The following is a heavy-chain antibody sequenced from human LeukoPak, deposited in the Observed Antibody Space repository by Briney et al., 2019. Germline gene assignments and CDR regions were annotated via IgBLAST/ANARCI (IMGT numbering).Heavy chain of an antibody. J-gene: IGHJ4*02. V-gene: IGHV3-7*04. D-gene: IGHD4-11*01. CDR2: IKQDGSEG. CDR3: ARGQQLFFF. CDR1: GFTFNNCW. Sequence: PGGSLRLSCAASGFTFNNCWMTWVRQAPGKGLEWVANIKQDGSEGYYVDSVKGRFTISRDNAKNSLYLQMNSLRAEDTAVYYCARGQQLFFFWGQGTLVTVSS.